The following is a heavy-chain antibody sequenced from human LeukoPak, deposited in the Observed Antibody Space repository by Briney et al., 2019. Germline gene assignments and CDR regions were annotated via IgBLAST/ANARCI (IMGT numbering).Heavy chain of an antibody. Sequence: PSETLSLTCTVSGDSISSGSYYWSWIRQPAGKGLEWIGRIYTSGSANYNPSLKSRVTISVDTSKNQFSLKLSSVTVADTAVYYCARDRTRHALDYWGQGTLVTVSS. CDR3: ARDRTRHALDY. CDR1: GDSISSGSYY. CDR2: IYTSGSA. J-gene: IGHJ4*02. D-gene: IGHD2-2*01. V-gene: IGHV4-61*02.